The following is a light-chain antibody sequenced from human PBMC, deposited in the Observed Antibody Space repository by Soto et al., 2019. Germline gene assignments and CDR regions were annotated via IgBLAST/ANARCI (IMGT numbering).Light chain of an antibody. CDR2: AAS. Sequence: DIQMTQSPSSLSASVGDRVTITCRASQGISNYLAWYRHKPGKVPNLLIYAASTLQSGVPSRFSGSGSGTDFTLTISSVQPEDVATYYCQEYNSAPWTFGQGTKVEIK. CDR1: QGISNY. J-gene: IGKJ1*01. V-gene: IGKV1-27*01. CDR3: QEYNSAPWT.